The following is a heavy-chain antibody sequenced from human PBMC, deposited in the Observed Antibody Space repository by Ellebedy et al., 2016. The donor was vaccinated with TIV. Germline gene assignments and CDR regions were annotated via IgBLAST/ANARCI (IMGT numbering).Heavy chain of an antibody. J-gene: IGHJ4*02. D-gene: IGHD3-22*01. V-gene: IGHV1-2*02. CDR2: LNVASTDT. CDR1: GYTFTGYY. CDR3: ARSVMKVGTAAPLGY. Sequence: AASVKVSCKASGYTFTGYYIHWVRQAPGQGLEWMGWLNVASTDTHYAQRFRDRVTMTRDTSISTAYMDLSRLTSDDTAVYYCARSVMKVGTAAPLGYWGQGTLVTVSS.